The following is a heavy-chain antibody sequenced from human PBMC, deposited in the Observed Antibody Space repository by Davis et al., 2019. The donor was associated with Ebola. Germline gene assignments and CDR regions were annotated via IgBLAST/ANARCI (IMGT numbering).Heavy chain of an antibody. J-gene: IGHJ4*02. V-gene: IGHV1-3*01. D-gene: IGHD6-19*01. Sequence: AASVKVSCKASGYTFTSYAMHWVRQAPGQRLEWMGWINAGNGNTKYSQKFQGRVTITRDTSASTAYMELSSLRSDDTAVYYCARVPLLGSGWDYYFDYWGQGTLVTVSS. CDR1: GYTFTSYA. CDR3: ARVPLLGSGWDYYFDY. CDR2: INAGNGNT.